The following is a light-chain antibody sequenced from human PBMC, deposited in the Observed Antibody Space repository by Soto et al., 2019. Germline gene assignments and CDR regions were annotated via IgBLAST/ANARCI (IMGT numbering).Light chain of an antibody. CDR2: GAS. V-gene: IGKV3-20*01. Sequence: EIVLTQSPGTLSLSPGERATLSCRASQSVSSTYLVWYQQKPGQPPRLLIYGASSSATGIPDRFSGSGSGTDFTLTISRLEPEDFAVYYCQQYGSSPFTFGPGTKVEIK. J-gene: IGKJ3*01. CDR1: QSVSSTY. CDR3: QQYGSSPFT.